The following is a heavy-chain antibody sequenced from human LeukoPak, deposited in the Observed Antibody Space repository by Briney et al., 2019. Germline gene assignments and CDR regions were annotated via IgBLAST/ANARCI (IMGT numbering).Heavy chain of an antibody. D-gene: IGHD6-13*01. V-gene: IGHV4-39*01. Sequence: SETLSLTCSVSGGSISSRYYWGWIRQSPGKGLEWIGGLYYTGSTYYNPSLKSRITISVDTSKNQFSLKLTFVTAADTAVYYCASVYSLYDNWGQGILVIVSS. J-gene: IGHJ4*02. CDR1: GGSISSRYY. CDR3: ASVYSLYDN. CDR2: LYYTGST.